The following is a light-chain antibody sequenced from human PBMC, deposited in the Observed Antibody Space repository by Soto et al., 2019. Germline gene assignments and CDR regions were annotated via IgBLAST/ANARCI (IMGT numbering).Light chain of an antibody. CDR2: AAS. CDR1: QCIANY. CDR3: QKYNSAPRT. J-gene: IGKJ1*01. Sequence: DIQMPQSRASLSASVGDRVTITCRASQCIANYLAWYQHKPGKVPNLLIYAASTLQSGVPSRFSGGGSGTDFTLTISSLQHEDVATYYCQKYNSAPRTFGQGTKADIK. V-gene: IGKV1-27*01.